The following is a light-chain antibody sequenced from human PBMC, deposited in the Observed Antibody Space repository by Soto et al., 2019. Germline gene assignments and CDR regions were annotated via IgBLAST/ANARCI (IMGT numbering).Light chain of an antibody. CDR3: QQYDSYLWT. Sequence: DIQMTQSPSTLSASVGDRVTITCRASQSISSWLAWYQQKPGKAPKLLIYKASSLKSGVPSRFSGSGSGTEFTLTISGLQPDDFATYYCQQYDSYLWTFGQGTKVEIK. J-gene: IGKJ1*01. V-gene: IGKV1-5*03. CDR2: KAS. CDR1: QSISSW.